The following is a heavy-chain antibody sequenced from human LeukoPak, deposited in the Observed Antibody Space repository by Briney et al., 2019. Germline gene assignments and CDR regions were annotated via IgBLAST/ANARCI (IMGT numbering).Heavy chain of an antibody. V-gene: IGHV1-18*01. CDR3: ARSGDPRGYYYYGMDV. J-gene: IGHJ6*02. Sequence: ASVKVSCKASGYTFTSYGISWVRQAPGQGLEWMGWISAYNGNTNYAQKLQGRVTMTTDTSTSTAYMELRSLRSDDTAVYYCARSGDPRGYYYYGMDVWGQGTTVTVSS. CDR2: ISAYNGNT. CDR1: GYTFTSYG. D-gene: IGHD7-27*01.